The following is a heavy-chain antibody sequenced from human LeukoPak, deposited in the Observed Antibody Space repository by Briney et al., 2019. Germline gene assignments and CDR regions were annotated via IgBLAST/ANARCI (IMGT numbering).Heavy chain of an antibody. Sequence: SETLSLTCTVSGGSISSSSYYWGWIRQPPGKGLEWIGSIYTSGSTNYNPSLKSRVTMSVDTSKNQFSLKLSSVTAADTAVYYCARSSSSMTYYFDYWGQGTLVTVSS. CDR1: GGSISSSSYY. V-gene: IGHV4-39*07. CDR3: ARSSSSMTYYFDY. CDR2: IYTSGST. D-gene: IGHD6-6*01. J-gene: IGHJ4*02.